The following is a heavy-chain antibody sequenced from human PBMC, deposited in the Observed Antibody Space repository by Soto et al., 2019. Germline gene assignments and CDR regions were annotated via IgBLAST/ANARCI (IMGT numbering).Heavy chain of an antibody. D-gene: IGHD2-15*01. V-gene: IGHV1-69*13. J-gene: IGHJ4*02. CDR1: AGTFISYA. Sequence: SVKVSFKASAGTFISYAISWVRQAPGQGLEWMGGIIPIFGTANYAQKFQGRVTITADESTSTAYMELSSLRSEDTAVYYCARGPYCSGGSCYSDYFDYWGQGTLVTVSS. CDR2: IIPIFGTA. CDR3: ARGPYCSGGSCYSDYFDY.